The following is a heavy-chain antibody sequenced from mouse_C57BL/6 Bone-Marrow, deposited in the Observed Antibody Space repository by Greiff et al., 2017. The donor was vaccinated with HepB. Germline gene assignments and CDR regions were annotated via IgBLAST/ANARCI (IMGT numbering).Heavy chain of an antibody. V-gene: IGHV5-4*03. J-gene: IGHJ4*01. CDR3: ASDPIYYYGSSYAMDY. CDR2: ISDGGSYT. D-gene: IGHD1-1*01. Sequence: EVMLVESGGGLVKPGGSLKLSCAASGFTFSSYAMSWVRQTPEKRLEWVATISDGGSYTYYPDNVKGRFTLSRDNAKNNLYLQMSHLKSEDTAMYYCASDPIYYYGSSYAMDYWCQGTSVTVSS. CDR1: GFTFSSYA.